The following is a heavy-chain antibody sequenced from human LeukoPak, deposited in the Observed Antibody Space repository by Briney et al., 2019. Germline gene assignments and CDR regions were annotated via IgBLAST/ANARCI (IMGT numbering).Heavy chain of an antibody. V-gene: IGHV4-59*01. CDR3: ARSHMFSSGWWEYYFDY. Sequence: SETLSLTCTVSGGXISSYYWSWIRQPPGKGLEWIGYIYYSGNTKYNPSLKSRVTISVDTSKNQFSLKLSSVTAADTAVYYCARSHMFSSGWWEYYFDYWGQGTLVTVSS. CDR1: GGXISSYY. J-gene: IGHJ4*02. CDR2: IYYSGNT. D-gene: IGHD6-19*01.